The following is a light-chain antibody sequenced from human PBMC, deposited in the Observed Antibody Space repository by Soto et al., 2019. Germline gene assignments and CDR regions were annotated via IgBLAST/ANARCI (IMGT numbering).Light chain of an antibody. CDR1: QSVSSY. J-gene: IGKJ2*01. CDR2: DAS. V-gene: IGKV3-11*01. Sequence: EMVLTQSPSTLSLSPGERATLSCRASQSVSSYFAWYQQKPGQAPRLLIYDASNRASGIPSRFSGSGSGTAFTHTTSSIRREEFAVYYCQQRRNYVCSFGQGTKLEIK. CDR3: QQRRNYVCS.